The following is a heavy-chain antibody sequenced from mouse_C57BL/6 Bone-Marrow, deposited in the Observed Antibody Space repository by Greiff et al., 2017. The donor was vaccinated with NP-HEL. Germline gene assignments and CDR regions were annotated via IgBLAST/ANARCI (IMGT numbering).Heavy chain of an antibody. D-gene: IGHD1-1*01. CDR2: ISNGGGST. V-gene: IGHV5-12*01. CDR1: GFTFSDYY. J-gene: IGHJ4*01. CDR3: ARRGGSRYYYAMDY. Sequence: EVKLMESGGGLVQPGGSLKLSCAASGFTFSDYYMYWVRQTPEKRLEWVAYISNGGGSTYYPDTVKGRFTISRDNAKNTLYLQMSRLKSEDTAMYYCARRGGSRYYYAMDYWGQGTSVTVSS.